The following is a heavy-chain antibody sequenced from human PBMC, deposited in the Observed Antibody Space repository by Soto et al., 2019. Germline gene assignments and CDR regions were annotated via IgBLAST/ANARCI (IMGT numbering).Heavy chain of an antibody. J-gene: IGHJ4*02. CDR2: IYSGGST. CDR3: ARGFPYYYDSSGYPVDY. CDR1: GFTVSSNY. Sequence: EVQLVETGGGLIQPGGSLRLSCAASGFTVSSNYMRWVRQAPGKGLEWVSVIYSGGSTYYADSVKGRFTISRDNSKNTLYLQMNSLRAEDTAVYYCARGFPYYYDSSGYPVDYWGQGTLVTVSS. D-gene: IGHD3-22*01. V-gene: IGHV3-53*02.